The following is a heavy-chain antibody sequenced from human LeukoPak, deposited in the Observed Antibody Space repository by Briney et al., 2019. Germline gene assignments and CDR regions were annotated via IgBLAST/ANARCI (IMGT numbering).Heavy chain of an antibody. CDR3: ARDEYYYDSSGYFRAFDI. D-gene: IGHD3-22*01. CDR2: IRYDGSNK. V-gene: IGHV3-30*02. CDR1: GFTFSSYG. Sequence: GGSLRLSCAASGFTFSSYGMHWVRQAPGKGLEWVAFIRYDGSNKYYADSVKGRFTISRDNSKNTLYLQMNSLRAEDTAVYYCARDEYYYDSSGYFRAFDIWGQGTMVTVSS. J-gene: IGHJ3*02.